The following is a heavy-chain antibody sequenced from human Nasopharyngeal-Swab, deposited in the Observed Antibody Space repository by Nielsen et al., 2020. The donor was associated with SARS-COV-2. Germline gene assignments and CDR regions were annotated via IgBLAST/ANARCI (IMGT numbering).Heavy chain of an antibody. J-gene: IGHJ4*02. CDR1: GFTFSSYG. D-gene: IGHD4/OR15-4a*01. CDR2: ISYDGSNK. V-gene: IGHV3-30*18. Sequence: GGSLRLSCAASGFTFSSYGMHWVRQAPGKGLEWVAVISYDGSNKYYADSVKGRFTISRDNSKNTLYLQMNSLRADDTAVYLCVKDWRYGGGYWGQGTLVTVSS. CDR3: VKDWRYGGGY.